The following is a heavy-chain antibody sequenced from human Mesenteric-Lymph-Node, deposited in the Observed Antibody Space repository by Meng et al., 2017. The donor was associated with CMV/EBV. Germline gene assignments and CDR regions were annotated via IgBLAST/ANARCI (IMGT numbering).Heavy chain of an antibody. CDR1: GFTFSSYS. J-gene: IGHJ5*02. Sequence: GESLKISCAASGFTFSSYSMNWVRQAPGKGLEWVSSISSSSSYIYYADSVKGRFTISRDNAKNSLYLQMNSLRAEDTAVYYCARFFLTGYRNWFDPWGQGTLVTVSS. CDR3: ARFFLTGYRNWFDP. D-gene: IGHD3-9*01. V-gene: IGHV3-21*01. CDR2: ISSSSSYI.